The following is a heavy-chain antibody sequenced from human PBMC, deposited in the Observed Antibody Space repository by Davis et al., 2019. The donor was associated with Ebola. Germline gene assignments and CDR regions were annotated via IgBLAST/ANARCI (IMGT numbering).Heavy chain of an antibody. CDR1: GFTFSSYW. V-gene: IGHV3-7*01. D-gene: IGHD6-13*01. CDR3: ARVWEEGSSWYVYYYYYYMDV. Sequence: GESLKISCAASGFTFSSYWMSWVRQAPGKGLEWVANIKQDGSEKYYVDSVKGRFTISRDNAKNSLYLQMNSLRAEDTAVYYCARVWEEGSSWYVYYYYYYMDVWGKGTTVTVSS. J-gene: IGHJ6*03. CDR2: IKQDGSEK.